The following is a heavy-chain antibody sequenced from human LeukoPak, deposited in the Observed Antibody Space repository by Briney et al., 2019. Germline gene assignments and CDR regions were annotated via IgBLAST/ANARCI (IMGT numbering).Heavy chain of an antibody. J-gene: IGHJ4*02. Sequence: ASVKVSCKASGGTFSTYGISWVRQAPGQGLEWMGWISAYNGITNYAQKLQGRVTMTTDTSTSTAYMELRSLRSDDTAVYYCARGGTYGGNLGYYFDYWGQGTLVTVSS. D-gene: IGHD4-23*01. CDR2: ISAYNGIT. V-gene: IGHV1-18*01. CDR3: ARGGTYGGNLGYYFDY. CDR1: GGTFSTYG.